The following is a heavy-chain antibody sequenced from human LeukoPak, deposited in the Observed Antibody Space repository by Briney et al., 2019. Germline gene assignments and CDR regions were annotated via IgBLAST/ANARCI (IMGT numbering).Heavy chain of an antibody. Sequence: SVKVSCKASGGTFSSYAISWVRQAPGQGLEWMGGIIPIFGTANYAQKFQGRVTITADESTSTAYMELSSLRSEDTAVYYCARNSDSSGWKYYFDYWGQGTLVTVSS. CDR2: IIPIFGTA. CDR3: ARNSDSSGWKYYFDY. D-gene: IGHD6-19*01. CDR1: GGTFSSYA. J-gene: IGHJ4*02. V-gene: IGHV1-69*13.